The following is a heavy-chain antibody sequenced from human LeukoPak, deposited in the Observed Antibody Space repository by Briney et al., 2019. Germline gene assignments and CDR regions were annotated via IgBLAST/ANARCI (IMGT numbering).Heavy chain of an antibody. V-gene: IGHV4-61*02. CDR2: IYTSGST. D-gene: IGHD3-22*01. J-gene: IGHJ4*02. CDR3: ARASYSYDINGWVPFDY. CDR1: GNSISSGDYY. Sequence: SETLSLTCTVSGNSISSGDYYWSWILQPAGKGLEWIGRIYTSGSTNYNPSLKSRVTISGDTSKNQFSLRLSSVTAADTAVYYCARASYSYDINGWVPFDYWGQGTLVTVSS.